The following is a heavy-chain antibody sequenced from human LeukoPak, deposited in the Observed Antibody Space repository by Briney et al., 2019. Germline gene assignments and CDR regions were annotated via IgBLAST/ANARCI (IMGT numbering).Heavy chain of an antibody. CDR1: GFTFSSYG. CDR3: AKDGGQITMVRGVIDY. J-gene: IGHJ4*02. CDR2: ISYDGSNK. V-gene: IGHV3-30*18. D-gene: IGHD3-10*01. Sequence: GGSLRLSCAASGFTFSSYGMHWVRQAPGKGLEWVAVISYDGSNKYYADSVKGRFTISRDNSKNTLCLQMNSLRAEDTAVYYCAKDGGQITMVRGVIDYWGQGTLVTVSS.